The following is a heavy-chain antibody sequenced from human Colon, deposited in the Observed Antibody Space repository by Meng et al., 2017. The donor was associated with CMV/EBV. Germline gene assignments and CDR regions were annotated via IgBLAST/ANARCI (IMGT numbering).Heavy chain of an antibody. CDR2: FSQSGST. V-gene: IGHV4/OR15-8*01. CDR3: ATQDAFCSVF. CDR1: GFTFSSYAM. J-gene: IGHJ4*02. D-gene: IGHD2-15*01. Sequence: ESLKISCAASGFTFSSYAMSWVRQPPGKGLEWIGEFSQSGSTNYSPSLKSRVTMSLDKSKNQFSLQLSSVTAADTAVYYCATQDAFCSVFWGQGALVTVSS.